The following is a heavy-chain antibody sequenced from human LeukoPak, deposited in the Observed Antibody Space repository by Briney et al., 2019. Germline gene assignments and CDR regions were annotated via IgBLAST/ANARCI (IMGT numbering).Heavy chain of an antibody. J-gene: IGHJ6*02. D-gene: IGHD6-19*01. V-gene: IGHV1-18*01. CDR2: ISAYNGNI. Sequence: ASVKVSCKASGYTFTSYGISWVRQAPGQGLEWMGWISAYNGNINYAQKLQGRVTMTTDTSTSTAYMELRSLRSDDTAVYYCARVSPPPYAAVAEIYYYYGMDVWGQGTTVTVSS. CDR3: ARVSPPPYAAVAEIYYYYGMDV. CDR1: GYTFTSYG.